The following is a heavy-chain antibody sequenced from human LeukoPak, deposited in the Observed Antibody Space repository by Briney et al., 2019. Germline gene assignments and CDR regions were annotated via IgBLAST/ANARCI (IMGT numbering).Heavy chain of an antibody. Sequence: PGGSLRLSCAASGFTFTSYGMHWVRQAPGKGLEWVAFIRYDGSNKDYADSVKGRFTISRDNSENTLYLQMNSLRAEDTAVYYCAKDGSSSWYYYFDYWGQGILVTVSS. D-gene: IGHD6-13*01. J-gene: IGHJ4*02. V-gene: IGHV3-30*02. CDR3: AKDGSSSWYYYFDY. CDR1: GFTFTSYG. CDR2: IRYDGSNK.